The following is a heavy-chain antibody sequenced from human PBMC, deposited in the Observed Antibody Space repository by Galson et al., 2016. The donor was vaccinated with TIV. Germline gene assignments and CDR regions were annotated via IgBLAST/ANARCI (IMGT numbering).Heavy chain of an antibody. J-gene: IGHJ5*02. CDR2: IYSSGST. CDR1: GGSISSYY. D-gene: IGHD6-19*01. CDR3: ARQSLAVAGAPFDP. V-gene: IGHV4-4*07. Sequence: ETLSLTCTVSGGSISSYYWSWIRQPAGKGLEWIGRIYSSGSTKYNTSLKSPVTMSVDTSKNQFSLNLKSVTAADTAVYYCARQSLAVAGAPFDPWGQGTLVTVSS.